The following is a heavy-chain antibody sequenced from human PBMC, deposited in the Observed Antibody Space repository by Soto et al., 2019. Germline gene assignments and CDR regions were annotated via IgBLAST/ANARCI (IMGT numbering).Heavy chain of an antibody. Sequence: SQTLSLTCALSGDSVSSNSAAWNWFRQSPSRGLEWLGRTYYRAKWYNHYAESMESRVIINPDTSKNQFSLVLNSVTPEDTSVYFCAREEGQLGAFDYWGQGTLVTVSS. CDR3: AREEGQLGAFDY. CDR1: GDSVSSNSAA. V-gene: IGHV6-1*01. D-gene: IGHD6-6*01. CDR2: TYYRAKWYN. J-gene: IGHJ4*02.